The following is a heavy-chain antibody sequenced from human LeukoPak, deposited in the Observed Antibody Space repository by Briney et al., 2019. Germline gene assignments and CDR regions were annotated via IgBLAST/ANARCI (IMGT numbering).Heavy chain of an antibody. CDR1: GGSISSSTYF. CDR3: ARHGRGAAGTDY. CDR2: ISYGGST. D-gene: IGHD6-13*01. J-gene: IGHJ4*02. V-gene: IGHV4-39*01. Sequence: PSETLSLTCSVSGGSISSSTYFWGWIRQPPEKGLEWIGSISYGGSTYYTPSLKSRVTISVDTSKNQFSLKLSSVTAADTAVYYCARHGRGAAGTDYWGQGTLVTVSS.